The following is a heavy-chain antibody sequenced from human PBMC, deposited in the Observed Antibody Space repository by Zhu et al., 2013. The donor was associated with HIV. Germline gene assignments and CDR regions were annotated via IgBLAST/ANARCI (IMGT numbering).Heavy chain of an antibody. Sequence: QVQLQESGPGLVKPSETLSLTCTVSGYFISSGYYWGWLRQPPGKGLEWIGSIYHSGSTYYNPSLKSRVTISVDTSKNQFSLKLSSVTAADTAVYYCARPEAAGAYEYWGQGTLVTVSS. CDR2: IYHSGST. V-gene: IGHV4-38-2*02. CDR3: ARPEAAGAYEY. J-gene: IGHJ4*02. D-gene: IGHD3-3*01. CDR1: GYFISSGYY.